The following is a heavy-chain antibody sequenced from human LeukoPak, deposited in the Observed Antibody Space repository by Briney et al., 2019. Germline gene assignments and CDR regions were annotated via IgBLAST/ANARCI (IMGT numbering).Heavy chain of an antibody. J-gene: IGHJ3*02. V-gene: IGHV1-46*01. CDR1: GCTFTSYY. CDR3: ARSAPQGYCTSTSCYARSAFDI. CDR2: INPSGGST. Sequence: ASVKVSCKASGCTFTSYYIHWVRQAPGQGLERMGMINPSGGSTSYAQKFQGRVTMTRDTSTSTVYMELSSLRSEDSAVYYCARSAPQGYCTSTSCYARSAFDIWGQGTMVTVSS. D-gene: IGHD2-2*01.